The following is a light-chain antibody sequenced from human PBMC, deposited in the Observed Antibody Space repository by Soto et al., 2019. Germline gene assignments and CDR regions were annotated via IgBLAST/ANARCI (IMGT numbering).Light chain of an antibody. CDR1: QSISRS. V-gene: IGKV1-5*01. Sequence: DIQMTQSPSTLSASVGGRVTITCRASQSISRSLAWYQQKPGKAHNLLIDDASSLESGVPSRFSGCGFGTEFTLTISSLQPDDFATYYCQQYNSYLLAFGPGTKVDIK. J-gene: IGKJ3*01. CDR3: QQYNSYLLA. CDR2: DAS.